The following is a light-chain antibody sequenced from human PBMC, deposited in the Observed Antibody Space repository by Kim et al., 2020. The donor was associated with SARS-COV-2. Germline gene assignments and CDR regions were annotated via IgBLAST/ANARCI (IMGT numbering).Light chain of an antibody. CDR2: EDN. CDR1: SGNIATYY. V-gene: IGLV6-57*04. CDR3: QSSDSSTHV. Sequence: NFMLTQPHSVSESPGKTVTVSCTRSSGNIATYYVQWYQQRPGSAPTNVIYEDNQRASGVPNRFSGSIDTSSNSASLTISGLEPEDEADYFCQSSDSSTHVFGTVTKVTVL. J-gene: IGLJ1*01.